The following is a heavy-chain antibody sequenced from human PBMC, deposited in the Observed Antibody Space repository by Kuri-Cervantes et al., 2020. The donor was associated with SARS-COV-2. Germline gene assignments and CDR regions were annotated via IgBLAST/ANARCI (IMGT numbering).Heavy chain of an antibody. Sequence: GESLKISCAASEFTFTKCRMKCVRQAPGKGLEWGSSISSSSCYMYFVDSLKGRLTIFRDNSKNSLFLQMNSLRADDTAVYYCARDPYCSSTSCYTGYYYYGMDVWGQGTTVTVSS. D-gene: IGHD2-2*02. CDR1: EFTFTKCR. J-gene: IGHJ6*02. CDR2: ISSSSCYM. CDR3: ARDPYCSSTSCYTGYYYYGMDV. V-gene: IGHV3-21*01.